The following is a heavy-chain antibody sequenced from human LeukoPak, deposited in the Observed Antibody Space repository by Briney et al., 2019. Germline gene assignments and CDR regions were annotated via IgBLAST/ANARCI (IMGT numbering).Heavy chain of an antibody. CDR3: ARQWLVPYFQH. CDR1: GFTFSSYS. Sequence: GGSLRLSCAASGFTFSSYSMNWVRQAPGKGLEWVSYISSSSSTIYYADSVKGRFTISRDNAKNSLYLQMNSLRAEDTAVYYCARQWLVPYFQHWGQGTLVTVSS. J-gene: IGHJ1*01. CDR2: ISSSSSTI. D-gene: IGHD6-19*01. V-gene: IGHV3-48*04.